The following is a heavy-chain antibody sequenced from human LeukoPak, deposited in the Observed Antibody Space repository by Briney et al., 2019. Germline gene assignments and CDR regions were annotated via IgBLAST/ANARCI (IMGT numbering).Heavy chain of an antibody. Sequence: PGGSLRLSCAASGFTFSDYYMSWIRQAPGKGLEWVSYISSSGSTIYYADSVKGRFTISRDNAKNSLYLQMNSLRAEDTAVYYCARDPTDPPYYYYYIDVWGKGTTVTISS. CDR1: GFTFSDYY. CDR3: ARDPTDPPYYYYYIDV. J-gene: IGHJ6*03. V-gene: IGHV3-11*04. CDR2: ISSSGSTI.